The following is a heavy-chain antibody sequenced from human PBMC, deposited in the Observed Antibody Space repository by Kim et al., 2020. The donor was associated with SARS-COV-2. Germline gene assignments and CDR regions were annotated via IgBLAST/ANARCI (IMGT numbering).Heavy chain of an antibody. J-gene: IGHJ4*02. CDR3: ARRYYYGSGSYYSRAYYFDY. Sequence: SETLSLTCAVSGGSISSSNWWSWVRQPPGKGLEWIGEIYHSGSTNYNPSLKSRVTISVDKSKNQFSLKLSSVTAADTAVYYCARRYYYGSGSYYSRAYYFDYWGQGTLVTVSS. D-gene: IGHD3-10*01. CDR1: GGSISSSNW. CDR2: IYHSGST. V-gene: IGHV4-4*02.